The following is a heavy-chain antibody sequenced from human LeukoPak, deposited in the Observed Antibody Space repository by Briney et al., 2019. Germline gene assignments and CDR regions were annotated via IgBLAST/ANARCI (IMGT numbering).Heavy chain of an antibody. CDR3: ARDSGKDYYGSGSPRYYYMDV. Sequence: SETLSLTCTVSGGSISSYYWSWTRQPAGKGLEWIGRIYTSGSTNYNPSLKSRVTISVDTSKNQFSLKLSSVTAADTAVYYCARDSGKDYYGSGSPRYYYMDVWGKGTTVTVSS. CDR1: GGSISSYY. D-gene: IGHD3-10*01. V-gene: IGHV4-4*07. J-gene: IGHJ6*03. CDR2: IYTSGST.